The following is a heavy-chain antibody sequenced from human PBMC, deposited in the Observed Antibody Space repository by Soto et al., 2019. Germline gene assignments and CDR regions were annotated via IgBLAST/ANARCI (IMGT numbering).Heavy chain of an antibody. CDR2: ISDPVPGNT. J-gene: IGHJ4*02. CDR3: TTWLSAHFDY. CDR1: GFIVSHYT. D-gene: IGHD3-9*01. V-gene: IGHV3-23*01. Sequence: LRXSFASAGFIVSHYTVNWVGQAPGKGLEWVSTISDPVPGNTHYSESVRGRFTFSRDDSRSTIYWQMDNLRADDSAIYYCTTWLSAHFDYWGQGALVTVSS.